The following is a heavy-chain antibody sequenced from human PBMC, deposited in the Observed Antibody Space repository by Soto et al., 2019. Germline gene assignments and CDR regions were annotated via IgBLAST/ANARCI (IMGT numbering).Heavy chain of an antibody. D-gene: IGHD3-10*01. CDR3: AIYKDYFDY. CDR2: IYHSGST. Sequence: SETLSLTCAVSGGSISSGGYSWSWIRQPPGKGLEWIGYIYHSGSTYYNPSLKSRVTISVDTSKNQFSLKLSSVTAADTAVYYCAIYKDYFDYWGQGTLVTV. CDR1: GGSISSGGYS. J-gene: IGHJ4*02. V-gene: IGHV4-30-2*05.